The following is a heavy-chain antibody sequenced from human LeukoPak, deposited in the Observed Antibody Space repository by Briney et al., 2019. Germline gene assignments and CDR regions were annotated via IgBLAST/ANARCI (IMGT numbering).Heavy chain of an antibody. J-gene: IGHJ4*02. D-gene: IGHD3-10*01. CDR2: ISYDGSNK. V-gene: IGHV3-30*18. Sequence: GGSLRLSCAASGFTFSSYGMHWVRQAPGKGLEWVAVISYDGSNKYYADSVKGRFTISRDNSKNTLHLQMNSLRAEDTAVYYCAKGRILGSYYSPLDYWGQGTLVTVSS. CDR3: AKGRILGSYYSPLDY. CDR1: GFTFSSYG.